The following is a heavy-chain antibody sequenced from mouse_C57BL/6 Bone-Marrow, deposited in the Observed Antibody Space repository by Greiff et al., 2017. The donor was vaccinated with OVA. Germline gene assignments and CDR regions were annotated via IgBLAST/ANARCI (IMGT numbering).Heavy chain of an antibody. D-gene: IGHD1-1*01. CDR3: ARGDYGSRQYFDY. CDR1: GYTFTSYW. V-gene: IGHV1-64*01. CDR2: IHPNSGST. J-gene: IGHJ2*01. Sequence: QVQLQQSGAELVKPGASVKLSCKASGYTFTSYWMHWVKQRPGQGLEWIGMIHPNSGSTNYNEKFKSKATLTVDKSSSTAYMQLSSLTSEDSAVYYCARGDYGSRQYFDYWGQGTTLTVSS.